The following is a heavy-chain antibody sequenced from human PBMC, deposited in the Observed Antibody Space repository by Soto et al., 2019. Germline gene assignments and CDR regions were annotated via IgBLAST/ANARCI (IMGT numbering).Heavy chain of an antibody. Sequence: QVELVQSGAEVKKPGSSVRISCRTAGYSFKNYAIHWVRQAPGKKLEWMGWSNEGSGNTRYSHKFQGRMSIARDTSASTSYLDLRSLTSEDTAVYFCARDDRTISGAVTLDYWGPGTLVTVSS. V-gene: IGHV1-3*01. J-gene: IGHJ4*02. CDR3: ARDDRTISGAVTLDY. D-gene: IGHD3-3*02. CDR1: GYSFKNYA. CDR2: SNEGSGNT.